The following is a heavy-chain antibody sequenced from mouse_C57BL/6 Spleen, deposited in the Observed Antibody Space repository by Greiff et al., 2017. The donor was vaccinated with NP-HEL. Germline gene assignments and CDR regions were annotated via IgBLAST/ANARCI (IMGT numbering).Heavy chain of an antibody. V-gene: IGHV3-6*01. CDR1: GYSITSGYY. D-gene: IGHD4-1*01. CDR2: ISYDGSN. Sequence: EVKLMESGPGLVKPSQSLSLTCSVTGYSITSGYYWNWIRQFPGNKLEWMGYISYDGSNNYNPSLKNRISITRDTSKNQFFLKLNSVTTEDTATYYCARDGTEYFDVWGTGTTVTVSS. CDR3: ARDGTEYFDV. J-gene: IGHJ1*03.